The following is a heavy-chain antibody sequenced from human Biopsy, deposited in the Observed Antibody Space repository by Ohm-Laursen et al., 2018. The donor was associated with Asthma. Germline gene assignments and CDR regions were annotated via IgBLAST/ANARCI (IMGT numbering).Heavy chain of an antibody. V-gene: IGHV3-30*03. CDR3: ASRGGDFWSGYYMDY. J-gene: IGHJ4*02. Sequence: SLRLSCSASGFSFGSFGMHWVRQVPGKGHEWVALISFDGRYEYYADSVKGRFTISRDNPMKRLYLQMSSLTAEDTAVYYCASRGGDFWSGYYMDYWGQGTLVTVSS. CDR2: ISFDGRYE. D-gene: IGHD3-3*01. CDR1: GFSFGSFG.